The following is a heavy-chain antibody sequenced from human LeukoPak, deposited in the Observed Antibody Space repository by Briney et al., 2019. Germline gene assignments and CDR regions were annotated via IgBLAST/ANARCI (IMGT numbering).Heavy chain of an antibody. CDR2: ISSSSSYI. J-gene: IGHJ6*04. D-gene: IGHD2-2*02. CDR3: AREFSVVVPAAIRYYYGMDV. CDR1: GFTFSSYS. Sequence: GGSLRLSCAASGFTFSSYSMNWVRQAPGKGLEWVSSISSSSSYIYYADSVKGRFTISRDNAKNSLYLQMNSLRAEDTAVYYCAREFSVVVPAAIRYYYGMDVWGKGTTVTVSS. V-gene: IGHV3-21*01.